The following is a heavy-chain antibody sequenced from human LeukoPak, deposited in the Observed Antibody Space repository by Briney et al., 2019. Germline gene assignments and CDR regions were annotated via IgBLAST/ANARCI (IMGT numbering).Heavy chain of an antibody. D-gene: IGHD2-2*01. CDR2: ISSSSSYI. CDR1: GFTFSSYS. Sequence: GGSLRLSCAASGFTFSSYSMNWVRQAPGKGLEWGSSISSSSSYIYYADSVKGRFTISRDNAKNSLYLQMNSLRAEDTAVYYCARAGGYCSSTSCDYPDYWGQGTLVTVSS. CDR3: ARAGGYCSSTSCDYPDY. J-gene: IGHJ4*02. V-gene: IGHV3-21*01.